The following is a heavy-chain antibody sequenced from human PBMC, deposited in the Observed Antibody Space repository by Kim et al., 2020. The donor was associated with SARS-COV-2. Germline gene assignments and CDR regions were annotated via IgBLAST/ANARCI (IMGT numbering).Heavy chain of an antibody. CDR2: LSSGNEYI. V-gene: IGHV3-21*06. D-gene: IGHD5-18*01. CDR1: GLTFSDYT. J-gene: IGHJ4*02. CDR3: ARGITAAMAYFDY. Sequence: GGSLRLSCAASGLTFSDYTMNWVRQAPGKDLEWVSSLSSGNEYIYYADSVKGRFTISRDNSNNSLYLQMNSLSPEDAALYYCARGITAAMAYFDYWGQGARVIVSS.